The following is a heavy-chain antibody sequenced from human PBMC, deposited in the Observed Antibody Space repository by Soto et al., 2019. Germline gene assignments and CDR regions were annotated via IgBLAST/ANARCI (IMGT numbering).Heavy chain of an antibody. D-gene: IGHD2-21*01. V-gene: IGHV1-46*01. J-gene: IGHJ6*02. CDR3: ARRRYCGYDCYHKHYYGMDV. CDR1: GYTFTSYY. CDR2: INPSGGST. Sequence: ASVKVSCKASGYTFTSYYMHWVRQAPGQGLEWMGIINPSGGSTSYAQKFQGRVTMTRDTSTSTVYMELSSLRSEDTAVYYCARRRYCGYDCYHKHYYGMDVWGQGTTVTVSS.